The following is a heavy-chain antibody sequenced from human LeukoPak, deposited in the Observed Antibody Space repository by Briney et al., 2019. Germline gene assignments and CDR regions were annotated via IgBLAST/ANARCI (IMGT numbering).Heavy chain of an antibody. CDR3: TRQIYCSGGSCFEDY. CDR1: GFTFSGSA. D-gene: IGHD2-15*01. V-gene: IGHV3-73*01. Sequence: PAGSLTLSCAASGFTFSGSAMRWVRQPSGKGLEWVGRIRSKASSNATAYAASVKGRFTIPRDDSKNTAYLQMNSLKTEDTAVYYCTRQIYCSGGSCFEDYWGQGALGTVSS. CDR2: IRSKASSNAT. J-gene: IGHJ4*02.